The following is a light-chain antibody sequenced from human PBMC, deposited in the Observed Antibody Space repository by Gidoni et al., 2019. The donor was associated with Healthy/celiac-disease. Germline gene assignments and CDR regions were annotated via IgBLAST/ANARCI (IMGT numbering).Light chain of an antibody. CDR1: QSVSSY. V-gene: IGKV3-11*01. CDR3: QQRSNWRWT. Sequence: EIVLTQSPATLSLSPGEIATLSGRASQSVSSYLAWYQQKPGQAPRLLIYDASNRATGIPARFSGSGSGTDFTLTISSLEPEDFAVYYCQQRSNWRWTFXXXTKVEIK. J-gene: IGKJ1*01. CDR2: DAS.